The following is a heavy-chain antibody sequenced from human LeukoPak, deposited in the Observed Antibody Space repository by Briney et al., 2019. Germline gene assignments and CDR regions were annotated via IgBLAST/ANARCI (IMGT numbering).Heavy chain of an antibody. V-gene: IGHV1-18*01. J-gene: IGHJ4*02. CDR1: GYTFTSYG. D-gene: IGHD4-11*01. Sequence: ASVKVSCKASGYTFTSYGIAWLRQAPGQGLEWLGWIRTYNGDTEYAEKFQGRVTMSTDTPTTMAYMELTSLRSDDTAVYYCAQTLTTESYYFDYWGQGTLVTVSS. CDR2: IRTYNGDT. CDR3: AQTLTTESYYFDY.